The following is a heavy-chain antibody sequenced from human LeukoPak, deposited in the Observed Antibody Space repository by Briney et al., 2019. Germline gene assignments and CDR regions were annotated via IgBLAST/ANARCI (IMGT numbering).Heavy chain of an antibody. CDR2: ISSSSTYI. CDR1: GFTFSRYW. CDR3: VRDFYDYVWGSYPPLDY. D-gene: IGHD3-16*02. Sequence: GGSLRLSCAASGFTFSRYWMSWVRQAPGKGLEWVSSISSSSTYIYYADSVKGRFTISRDNAKNSLYLQMNSLRAEDTAVYYCVRDFYDYVWGSYPPLDYWGQGTLVTVSS. V-gene: IGHV3-21*01. J-gene: IGHJ4*02.